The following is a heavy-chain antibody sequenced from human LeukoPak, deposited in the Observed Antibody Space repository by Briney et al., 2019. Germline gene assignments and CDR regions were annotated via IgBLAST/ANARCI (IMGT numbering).Heavy chain of an antibody. V-gene: IGHV3-33*01. CDR1: GFTFSSYG. CDR3: AGELTVTTSSYFDY. D-gene: IGHD4-17*01. Sequence: GGSLRLSCAASGFTFSSYGMHWVRQAPGKGLEWVAVIWYDGINKYYADSVKGRFTISRDNSKNTLYLQMNSLRAEDTAVYYCAGELTVTTSSYFDYWGQGILVTVSS. CDR2: IWYDGINK. J-gene: IGHJ4*02.